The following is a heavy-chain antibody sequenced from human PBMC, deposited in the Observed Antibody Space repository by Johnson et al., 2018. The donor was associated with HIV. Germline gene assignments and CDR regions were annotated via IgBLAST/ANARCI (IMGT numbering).Heavy chain of an antibody. Sequence: VQLVESGGGLVQPGRSLRLSCTASGFTFDDYAMHWVRLAPGKGLEWVSGISWNSGSIAYADSVKGRFTTSRDNAKNSLYLQVKSLRAEDTALYLCAKDNGIAGTSGDAVDIWGQGTMVTVSS. CDR2: ISWNSGSI. CDR3: AKDNGIAGTSGDAVDI. CDR1: GFTFDDYA. D-gene: IGHD6-13*01. J-gene: IGHJ3*02. V-gene: IGHV3-9*01.